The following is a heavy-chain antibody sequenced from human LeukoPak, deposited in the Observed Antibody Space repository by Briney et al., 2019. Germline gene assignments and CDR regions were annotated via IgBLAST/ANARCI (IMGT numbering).Heavy chain of an antibody. CDR3: ATDTTGGSYCDN. Sequence: GASVKVSRKASGYTFTSYGISWVRQAPGQGLEWVGWISTYSGNTKYAQKFQGRVTMTTDTSTSTAYMELRSLRSDDTAVYFCATDTTGGSYCDNWGQGSLVTVSS. CDR1: GYTFTSYG. V-gene: IGHV1-18*01. D-gene: IGHD1-26*01. J-gene: IGHJ4*02. CDR2: ISTYSGNT.